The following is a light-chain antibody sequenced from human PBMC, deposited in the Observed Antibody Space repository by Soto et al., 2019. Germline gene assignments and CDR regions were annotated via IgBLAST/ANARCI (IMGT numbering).Light chain of an antibody. CDR3: ISYASINTYV. CDR1: SSDVGGYDY. CDR2: DVT. J-gene: IGLJ1*01. Sequence: QSALTQPASVSGSPGQSITISCTGTSSDVGGYDYVSWYQQHPGKAPKLVIYDVTNQPSGVSNRFSGSKSGNTASLTISGLQAEDEADYYCISYASINTYVFGTGTKVTVL. V-gene: IGLV2-14*01.